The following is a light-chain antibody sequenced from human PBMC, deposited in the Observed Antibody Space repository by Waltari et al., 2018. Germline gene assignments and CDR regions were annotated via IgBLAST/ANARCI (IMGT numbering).Light chain of an antibody. V-gene: IGKV1-27*01. J-gene: IGKJ2*01. CDR2: SAS. CDR3: QQYDAYPYT. CDR1: QGISSY. Sequence: DIQLTQSPSSLSASVGDRVTITCRVSQGISSYLNWYRQKPGKVPNLLIYSASNLQSGVPSRFSGSGSGADFTLTINSLQPDDFATYYCQQYDAYPYTFGQGAKLEIK.